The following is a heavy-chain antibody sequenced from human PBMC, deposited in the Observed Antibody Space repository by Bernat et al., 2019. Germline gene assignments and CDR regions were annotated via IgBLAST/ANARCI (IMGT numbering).Heavy chain of an antibody. CDR3: ARSPTNWGVDY. D-gene: IGHD7-27*01. Sequence: QVQLVQSGAEVKTPGASVKVSCKASEYTFTSYDFNWVRQATGQGLEWMGWVSPNSGNTGYAQKFQGRVTMTRDTSISTVYMELSSLRSDDTAVYYCARSPTNWGVDYWGQGTLVTVSS. CDR1: EYTFTSYD. CDR2: VSPNSGNT. J-gene: IGHJ4*02. V-gene: IGHV1-8*01.